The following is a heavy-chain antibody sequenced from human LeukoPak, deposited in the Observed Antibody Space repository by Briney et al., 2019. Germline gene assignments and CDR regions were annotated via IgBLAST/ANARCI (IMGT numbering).Heavy chain of an antibody. CDR1: GFTLSSYA. CDR2: ISGRDSTT. J-gene: IGHJ5*02. Sequence: PGGSLRLSCVVSGFTLSSYAMSWVRQAPGKGLEWVSGISGRDSTTYYADSVKGRFTISRENSKNTLYLQMNSLRAEDTAVYYCATSGGSYWSWGQGTLVTVSS. D-gene: IGHD1-26*01. CDR3: ATSGGSYWS. V-gene: IGHV3-23*01.